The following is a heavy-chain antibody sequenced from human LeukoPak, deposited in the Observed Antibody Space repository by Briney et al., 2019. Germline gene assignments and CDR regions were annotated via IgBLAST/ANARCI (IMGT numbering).Heavy chain of an antibody. CDR3: VRDQFYAFDV. Sequence: GGSLRLSCAASEFTFTSYTMNWVRQAPGKGLEWISYIRTSGGVVSYTDSVRGRFTISTDSAKNSLYLQMNSLRDDDTAVYYCVRDQFYAFDVWGQGTMVTVFS. J-gene: IGHJ3*01. CDR1: EFTFTSYT. V-gene: IGHV3-48*02. CDR2: IRTSGGVV.